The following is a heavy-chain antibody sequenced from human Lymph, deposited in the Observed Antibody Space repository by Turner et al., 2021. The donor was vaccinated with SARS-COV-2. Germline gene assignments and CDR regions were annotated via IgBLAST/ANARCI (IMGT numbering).Heavy chain of an antibody. CDR1: GYTFTSYG. V-gene: IGHV1-18*01. Sequence: QVQLVQSGAEVRKPGASVKVSCKASGYTFTSYGISWVRQAPGQGLEWMGWISVYNGNTNYAQKLQGRVTMTTDTSTSTAYMELRSLRSDDTAVYYCARFTASIEVTGRYFDYWGQGTLVTVSS. J-gene: IGHJ4*02. CDR3: ARFTASIEVTGRYFDY. CDR2: ISVYNGNT. D-gene: IGHD6-19*01.